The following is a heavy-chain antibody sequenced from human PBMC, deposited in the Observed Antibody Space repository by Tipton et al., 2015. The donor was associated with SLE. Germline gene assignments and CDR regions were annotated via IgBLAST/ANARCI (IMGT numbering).Heavy chain of an antibody. J-gene: IGHJ3*02. V-gene: IGHV1-18*01. Sequence: QSGPEVKKPGASVKVSCKASGYTFTSYGISWVRQAPGQGLEWMGWISAYNGNTNYAQKLQGRVTMTTDTSTSTAYMELRSLRSDDTAVYYCARDVYDFWSGPDAFDIWGQGTMVTVSS. CDR1: GYTFTSYG. CDR3: ARDVYDFWSGPDAFDI. D-gene: IGHD3-3*01. CDR2: ISAYNGNT.